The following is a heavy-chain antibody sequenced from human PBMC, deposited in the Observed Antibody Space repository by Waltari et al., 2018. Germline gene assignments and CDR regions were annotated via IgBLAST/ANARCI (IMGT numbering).Heavy chain of an antibody. V-gene: IGHV1-69*04. CDR3: ALSPQQLLAFDF. Sequence: QVQVMQSGAEMKRPGSSVQAPCPVSGHTFNRYAVSWVRQAPGQGLEWRGRIVPVLQMTNYAQRSRGRITLTASTSATTAFMDLSGLRSEDTAVYYCALSPQQLLAFDFWGQGTMVTVSS. J-gene: IGHJ3*01. D-gene: IGHD6-13*01. CDR2: IVPVLQMT. CDR1: GHTFNRYA.